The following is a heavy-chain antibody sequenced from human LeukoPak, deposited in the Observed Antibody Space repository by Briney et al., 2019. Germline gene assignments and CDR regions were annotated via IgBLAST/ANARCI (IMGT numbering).Heavy chain of an antibody. V-gene: IGHV3-66*01. D-gene: IGHD4-17*01. CDR3: ARVSPNTVTTLQYFDY. Sequence: GGSLRLSCAASGFTVSSNYMSWFRQAPGKGLEWVSFIYSGGSTHYADPVKGRFTISRDNSKNTLYLQMNSLRAEDTAVYYCARVSPNTVTTLQYFDYWGQGTLVTVSS. J-gene: IGHJ4*02. CDR2: IYSGGST. CDR1: GFTVSSNY.